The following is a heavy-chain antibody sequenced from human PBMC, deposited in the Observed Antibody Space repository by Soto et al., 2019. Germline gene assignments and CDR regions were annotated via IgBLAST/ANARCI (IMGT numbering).Heavy chain of an antibody. J-gene: IGHJ4*02. D-gene: IGHD1-1*01. CDR1: GLSLSTSGVG. CDR3: VHRGQLGIFDY. V-gene: IGHV2-5*02. CDR2: IYWVDNK. Sequence: QITLKECGATLVKPTQTLTLTCSFSGLSLSTSGVGVGWIRQPPGKALEWLALIYWVDNKRYSPSLKNPVNIAKDNTNNQVVLTMTNMDPVDTATGCCVHRGQLGIFDYWGQGNLVTGPS.